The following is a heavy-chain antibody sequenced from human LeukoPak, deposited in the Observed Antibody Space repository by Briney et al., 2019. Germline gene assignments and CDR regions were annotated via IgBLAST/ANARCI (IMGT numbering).Heavy chain of an antibody. V-gene: IGHV3-74*01. CDR3: AKATGYLL. CDR2: INSDGINT. Sequence: GGSLRLSCAASGFTFSSYGMSWVRQAPGKGLVWVSRINSDGINTSYADSVKGRFTISRDNAKNTLNLQMNSLRAEDTAVYYCAKATGYLLWGQGTLVIVSS. CDR1: GFTFSSYG. J-gene: IGHJ4*02. D-gene: IGHD1-14*01.